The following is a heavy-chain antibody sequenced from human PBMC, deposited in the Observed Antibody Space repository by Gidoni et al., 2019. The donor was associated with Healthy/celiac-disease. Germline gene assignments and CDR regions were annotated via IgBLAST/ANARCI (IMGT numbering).Heavy chain of an antibody. V-gene: IGHV7-4-1*02. Sequence: QVQLVQAGSELKKPGASVKVSCKASGYTFTSYDMNWVRQAPGQGLEWMGWINTNTGNPTYAQGFTGRFVFSLDTSVSPAYLQISSLKAEDTAVYYCARSSHVVTDYYGMDVWGQGTTVTVSS. CDR2: INTNTGNP. CDR3: ARSSHVVTDYYGMDV. D-gene: IGHD5-18*01. J-gene: IGHJ6*02. CDR1: GYTFTSYD.